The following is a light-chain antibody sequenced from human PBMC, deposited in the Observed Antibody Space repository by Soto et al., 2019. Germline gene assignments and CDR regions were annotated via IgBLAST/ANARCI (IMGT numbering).Light chain of an antibody. CDR2: DAS. CDR3: QHRRNWPLT. V-gene: IGKV3-11*01. CDR1: QSVNNQ. J-gene: IGKJ4*02. Sequence: EIVLTQSPGTLSLSPGETATLSCRASQSVNNQLAWYQQKPGQAPSLLIYDASTSATGIPARISGSGSGADFTLTIRSLEPEDFAVYYCQHRRNWPLTFGGGTKVEIK.